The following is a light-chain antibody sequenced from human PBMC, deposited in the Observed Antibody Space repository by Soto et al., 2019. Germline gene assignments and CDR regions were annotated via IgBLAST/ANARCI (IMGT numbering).Light chain of an antibody. CDR2: DAS. V-gene: IGKV3-20*01. Sequence: EIVLTQSPGTLSLSPGERATLSCRASQSVSSRYLAWYQQKPGQAPRLLIYDASSRATGIPDRFSASGSGTDFTLTISRLEPEDFAEYFCQHYGISRTFGQGTKVEIK. CDR1: QSVSSRY. J-gene: IGKJ1*01. CDR3: QHYGISRT.